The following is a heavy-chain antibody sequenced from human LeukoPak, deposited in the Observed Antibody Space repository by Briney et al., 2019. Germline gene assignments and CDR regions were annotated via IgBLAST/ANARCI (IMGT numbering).Heavy chain of an antibody. Sequence: GGSLRLSCAASGFTFSSYGIHWVRQAPGKGLEWVAVISSDGRTTYYADSVKGRFTISRDNSKNTLYVQMNSLRVEDTAVYYCAKEGAVAGSMWFDYRGQGTLVTVSS. CDR3: AKEGAVAGSMWFDY. CDR1: GFTFSSYG. J-gene: IGHJ4*02. V-gene: IGHV3-30*18. D-gene: IGHD6-19*01. CDR2: ISSDGRTT.